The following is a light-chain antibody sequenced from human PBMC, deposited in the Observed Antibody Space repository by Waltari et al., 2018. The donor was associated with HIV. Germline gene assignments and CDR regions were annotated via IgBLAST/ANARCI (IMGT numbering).Light chain of an antibody. CDR1: SSDIGSFDY. V-gene: IGLV2-14*03. CDR2: DVT. CDR3: CSYSDSGTIL. J-gene: IGLJ2*01. Sequence: ALTQPASVSGSPGQSITISCLGASSDIGSFDYVLWYQQHPDKAPKLILYDVTYRPSGVSGRFSGSRSGSMASLTISGLQPEDEADYFCCSYSDSGTILFGGGTRVTVL.